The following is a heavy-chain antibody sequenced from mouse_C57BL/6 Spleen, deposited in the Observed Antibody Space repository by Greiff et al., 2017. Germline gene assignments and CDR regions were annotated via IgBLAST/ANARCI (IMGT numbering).Heavy chain of an antibody. CDR2: IHPSDSDT. CDR1: GYTFTSYW. CDR3: AIMITYWYIDD. D-gene: IGHD2-4*01. V-gene: IGHV1-74*01. Sequence: QVQLKQPGAELVMPGASVKVSCKASGYTFTSYWMHWVKQRPGQGLEWIGRIHPSDSDTNYNQKFKGKATLTVDKSSSTAYMQLSSLTSEDSAVYYCAIMITYWYIDDWGTGTTVTVSS. J-gene: IGHJ1*03.